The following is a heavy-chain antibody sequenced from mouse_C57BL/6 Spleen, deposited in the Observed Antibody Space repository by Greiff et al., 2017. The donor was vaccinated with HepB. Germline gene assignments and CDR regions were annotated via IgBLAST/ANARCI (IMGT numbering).Heavy chain of an antibody. V-gene: IGHV1-50*01. CDR2: IDPSDSYT. CDR1: GYTFTSYW. D-gene: IGHD2-5*01. CDR3: ARPYRYSNYRYAMDY. Sequence: QVQLQQPGAELVKPGASVKLSCKASGYTFTSYWMQWVKQRPGQGLEWIGEIDPSDSYTNYNQKFKGKATLTVDTSSSTAYMQLSSLTSEDSAVYYCARPYRYSNYRYAMDYWGQGTSVTVSS. J-gene: IGHJ4*01.